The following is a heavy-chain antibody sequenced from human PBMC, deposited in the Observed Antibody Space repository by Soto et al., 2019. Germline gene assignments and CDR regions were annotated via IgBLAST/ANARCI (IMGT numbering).Heavy chain of an antibody. J-gene: IGHJ2*01. CDR3: AKDAYSGITSFDL. CDR1: GFTFSSYA. Sequence: GGSLRLSCAASGFTFSSYAMSWVRQAPGKGLEWVSTISGSGGSTYYADSVKGRFTSSRDNSKNTLYLQMNSLRAEDTALYYCAKDAYSGITSFDLWGRGTLVTVSS. CDR2: ISGSGGST. V-gene: IGHV3-23*01. D-gene: IGHD3-3*01.